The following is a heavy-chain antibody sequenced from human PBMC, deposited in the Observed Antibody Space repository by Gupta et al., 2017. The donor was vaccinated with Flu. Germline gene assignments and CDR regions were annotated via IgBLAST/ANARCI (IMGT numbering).Heavy chain of an antibody. J-gene: IGHJ4*02. CDR3: ASYYYDSSDTHF. V-gene: IGHV3-48*01. Sequence: VRQVPGNGLEWLSYISGSGTTKYYADSVKGRFTISRDNAKNSLYLQMNSLRVEDTAVYYCASYYYDSSDTHFWGQGTLVTVSS. CDR2: ISGSGTTK. D-gene: IGHD3-22*01.